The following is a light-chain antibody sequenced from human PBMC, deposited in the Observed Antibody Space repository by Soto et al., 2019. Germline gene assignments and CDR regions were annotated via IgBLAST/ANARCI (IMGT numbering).Light chain of an antibody. CDR3: AARDDSLNGVV. V-gene: IGLV1-44*01. CDR2: SNK. J-gene: IGLJ2*01. CDR1: TSNIGSNT. Sequence: SVLTQPPSASGTPGQRVTISCSGNTSNIGSNTVNWYQQFPGRAPKLLLYSNKQRPSGVPDRISGSKSGTSASLAISGLQAEDEADYYCAARDDSLNGVVFGGGTQLTVL.